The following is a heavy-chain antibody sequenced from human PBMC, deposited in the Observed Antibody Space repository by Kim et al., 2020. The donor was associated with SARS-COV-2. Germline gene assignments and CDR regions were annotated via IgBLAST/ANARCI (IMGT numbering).Heavy chain of an antibody. D-gene: IGHD2-2*03. J-gene: IGHJ4*01. CDR3: ARHNRRKGVDGLAFSYF. V-gene: IGHV1-46*01. CDR2: INPNDGST. CDR1: GYTFINYY. Sequence: ASVKVSCKASGYTFINYYIHWVRQAPGQGLEWMGMINPNDGSTTYAQRFQGRVTMTRDTSTSTVYMELTNLSSEGTAVYYCARHNRRKGVDGLAFSYF.